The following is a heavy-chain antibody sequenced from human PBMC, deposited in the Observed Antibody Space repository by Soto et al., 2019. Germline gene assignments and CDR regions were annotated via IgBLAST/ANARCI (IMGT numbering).Heavy chain of an antibody. CDR3: ARGLGSSWYYAFDI. CDR1: GFTFSSHT. CDR2: VSSNGGST. J-gene: IGHJ3*02. D-gene: IGHD6-13*01. Sequence: EVQLVESGGGLVQPGGSLRLSCAASGFTFSSHTMHWVRQAPGKGLEYVSTVSSNGGSTYYADSVRGRFTISRDNSKNTLYLQMGRLRAEDMAVYYCARGLGSSWYYAFDIWGQGTMVTVSS. V-gene: IGHV3-64*07.